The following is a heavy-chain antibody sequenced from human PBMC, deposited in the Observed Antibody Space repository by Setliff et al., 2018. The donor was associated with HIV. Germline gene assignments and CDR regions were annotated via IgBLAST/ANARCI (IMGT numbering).Heavy chain of an antibody. CDR2: GYYSGIT. D-gene: IGHD2-21*02. CDR3: ARSSRGSLRDLDY. V-gene: IGHV4-61*10. J-gene: IGHJ4*02. Sequence: SETLSLTCTVSGGSISRGDYYWNWIRQPAGKGLEWIGCGYYSGITHYDPSLKSRVSISVDASKTQFSLRLNSVTVADTAVYFCARSSRGSLRDLDYWGPGTLVTVSS. CDR1: GGSISRGDYY.